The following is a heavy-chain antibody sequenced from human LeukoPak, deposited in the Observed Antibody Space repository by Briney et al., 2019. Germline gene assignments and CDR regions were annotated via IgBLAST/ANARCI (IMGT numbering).Heavy chain of an antibody. CDR2: ISGSGGST. V-gene: IGHV3-23*01. J-gene: IGHJ4*02. CDR3: AKDPLATVTTNY. D-gene: IGHD4-17*01. CDR1: GFTFSSYA. Sequence: GGSLRLSCAASGFTFSSYAMSWVCQAPGKGLEWVSAISGSGGSTYYADSVKGRFTISRDNSKNTLYLQMNSLRAEDTAVYYCAKDPLATVTTNYWGQGTLVTVSS.